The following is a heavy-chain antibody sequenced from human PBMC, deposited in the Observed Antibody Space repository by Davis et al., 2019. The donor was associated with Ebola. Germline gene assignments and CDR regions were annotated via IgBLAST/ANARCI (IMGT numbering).Heavy chain of an antibody. Sequence: GESLKISCKGSGYSFTSYWIGWVRQMPGKGLEWMGIIYPGDSDTRYSPSFQGQVTISADKSISTAYLQWSSLKASDTAMYYCARAPRFLEWLTRGSELDVWGQGTTVTVSS. CDR3: ARAPRFLEWLTRGSELDV. D-gene: IGHD3-3*01. CDR2: IYPGDSDT. CDR1: GYSFTSYW. V-gene: IGHV5-51*01. J-gene: IGHJ6*02.